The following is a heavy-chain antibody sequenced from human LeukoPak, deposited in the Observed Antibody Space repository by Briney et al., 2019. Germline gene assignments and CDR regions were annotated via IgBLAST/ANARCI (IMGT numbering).Heavy chain of an antibody. CDR2: IYHSGST. CDR1: GGSISSGGYY. CDR3: AREPYYYGSGSYVDDAFDI. V-gene: IGHV4-30-2*01. D-gene: IGHD3-10*01. J-gene: IGHJ3*02. Sequence: PSETLSLTCTVSGGSISSGGYYWSWIRQPPGKGLEWIGYIYHSGSTYYNPSLKSRVTISVDRSKNQFSLKLSSVTAADTAVYYCAREPYYYGSGSYVDDAFDIWGQGTMVTVYS.